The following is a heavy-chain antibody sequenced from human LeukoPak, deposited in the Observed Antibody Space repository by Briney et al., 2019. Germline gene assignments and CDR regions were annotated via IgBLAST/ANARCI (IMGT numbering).Heavy chain of an antibody. J-gene: IGHJ4*02. V-gene: IGHV3-23*01. CDR1: GFTFSSYA. CDR2: IRASGGST. D-gene: IGHD3-22*01. CDR3: AKDGRTHYFDLDYFDY. Sequence: GGSLRLSCAASGFTFSSYAMSWVRQAPGKGLEWVSAIRASGGSTYYADSVKGRFTISRDNSKNTLFLQINSLRAEDTAVYYCAKDGRTHYFDLDYFDYWGQGTLVAVSS.